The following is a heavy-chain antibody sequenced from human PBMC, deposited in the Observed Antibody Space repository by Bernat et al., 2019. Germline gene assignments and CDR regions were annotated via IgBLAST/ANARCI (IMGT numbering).Heavy chain of an antibody. J-gene: IGHJ6*02. CDR3: ARRGYCSSTSCLYGMDV. CDR1: GFTFDDYG. CDR2: INWNGGST. D-gene: IGHD2-2*01. Sequence: EVQLVESGGGVVRPGGSLRLSCAASGFTFDDYGMSWVRQAPGKGLEWVSGINWNGGSTGYADSVKGRFTISRDNAKNSLYLQMNSLGAEDTALYYCARRGYCSSTSCLYGMDVWGQGTTVTVSS. V-gene: IGHV3-20*04.